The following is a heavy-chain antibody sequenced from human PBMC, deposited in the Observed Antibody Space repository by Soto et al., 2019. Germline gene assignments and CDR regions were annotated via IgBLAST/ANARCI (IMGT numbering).Heavy chain of an antibody. CDR3: AKGHVRGGRPEWLVPFDY. CDR1: GYTFSSYG. D-gene: IGHD6-19*01. V-gene: IGHV1-18*04. Sequence: QVQLVQSGAEVKKPGASVKVSCTTSGYTFSSYGIIWVRQAPGQGLEWMGWISVYKGDTNYAQNVHGRVTMTTDGATSTASMSLRSLRSDDTAVYYCAKGHVRGGRPEWLVPFDYWGQGTLVTVSS. CDR2: ISVYKGDT. J-gene: IGHJ4*02.